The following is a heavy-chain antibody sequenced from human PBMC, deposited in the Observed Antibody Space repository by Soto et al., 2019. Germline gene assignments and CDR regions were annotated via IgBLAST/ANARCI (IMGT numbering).Heavy chain of an antibody. CDR1: GGSFSNYH. D-gene: IGHD3-3*01. CDR3: ATQGDFWSGSAFDI. CDR2: INHSGST. V-gene: IGHV4-34*01. Sequence: SETLSLTCAVYGGSFSNYHWTWIRQPPGKGLEWIGEINHSGSTNYNPSLKSRVTISVDMSKNQFSLKLSSVTAADTAVYYCATQGDFWSGSAFDIWGQGTMVTVSS. J-gene: IGHJ3*02.